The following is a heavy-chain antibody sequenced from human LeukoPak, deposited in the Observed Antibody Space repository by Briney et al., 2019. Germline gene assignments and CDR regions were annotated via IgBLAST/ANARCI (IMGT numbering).Heavy chain of an antibody. V-gene: IGHV4-39*07. CDR2: IYHSGST. J-gene: IGHJ5*02. D-gene: IGHD6-19*01. Sequence: KPSETLSLTCTVSGGSISSSGYYWGWIRQPPGKGLEWIGEIYHSGSTNYNPSLKSRVTISVDKSKNQFSLKLTSVTAADTAVYYCTRAIAVSDNWFDPWGQGTLVTVSS. CDR1: GGSISSSGYY. CDR3: TRAIAVSDNWFDP.